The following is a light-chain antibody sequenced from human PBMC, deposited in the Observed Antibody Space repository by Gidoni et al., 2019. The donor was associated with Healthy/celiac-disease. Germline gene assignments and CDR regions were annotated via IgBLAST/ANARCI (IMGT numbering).Light chain of an antibody. CDR2: CAS. J-gene: IGKJ1*01. V-gene: IGKV3-15*01. CDR3: QQYNNWPPWT. CDR1: PSVSSN. Sequence: ERVLTQSPATLSVSPGERATLSCRASPSVSSNLPWYQQKPGQAPRLLIYCASTRATGIPARFRGSGSGTEFTLTISSLQSEDFAVYYCQQYNNWPPWTFGQXTKVEIK.